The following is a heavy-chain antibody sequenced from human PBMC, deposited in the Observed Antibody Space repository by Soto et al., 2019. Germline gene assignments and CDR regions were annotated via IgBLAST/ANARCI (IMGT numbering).Heavy chain of an antibody. J-gene: IGHJ6*03. CDR3: VKDTSSSPYYMDV. Sequence: EVQVLESGGGSVQPEGSLRLSCAASGFTFSNFAMGWVRHAPGKGLEWVSEITGSTGSTYYADSVRGRFFISRDNSKNTLHLQMNSLRVEDTAVYYCVKDTSSSPYYMDVWGKGTTVTVSS. D-gene: IGHD2-2*01. CDR1: GFTFSNFA. V-gene: IGHV3-23*01. CDR2: ITGSTGST.